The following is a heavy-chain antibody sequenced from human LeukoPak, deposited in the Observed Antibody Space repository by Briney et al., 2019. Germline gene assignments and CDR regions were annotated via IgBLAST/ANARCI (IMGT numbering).Heavy chain of an antibody. J-gene: IGHJ6*03. D-gene: IGHD2-15*01. CDR3: ARGIVVVAQLGFYFYYMDV. CDR1: GGSISSGSYY. Sequence: SETLSLTCTVSGGSISSGSYYWSWIRQPAGKGLEWIGRIYTSGSTNYNPSLKSRDTISVDTSKNQFSLKLSSVTAADTAVYYCARGIVVVAQLGFYFYYMDVWGKGTTVTISS. CDR2: IYTSGST. V-gene: IGHV4-61*02.